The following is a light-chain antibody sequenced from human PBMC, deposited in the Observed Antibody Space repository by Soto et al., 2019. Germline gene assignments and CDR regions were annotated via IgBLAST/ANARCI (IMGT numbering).Light chain of an antibody. Sequence: EIVLTQSPGTLSLSPGERATLSCRASQSISSNYLAWYQQKPGQAPRLLIYGASSRATGIPDRFSDSGSGTDFTLTISRLEPEDFAVYYCQQYGSSPPYTFGQGTKLEIK. CDR2: GAS. V-gene: IGKV3-20*01. J-gene: IGKJ2*01. CDR1: QSISSNY. CDR3: QQYGSSPPYT.